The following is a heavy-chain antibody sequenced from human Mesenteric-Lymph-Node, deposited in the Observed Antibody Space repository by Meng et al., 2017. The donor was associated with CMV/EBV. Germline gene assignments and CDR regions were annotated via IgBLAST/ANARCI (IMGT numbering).Heavy chain of an antibody. CDR1: GFTFDDYA. V-gene: IGHV3-9*01. J-gene: IGHJ3*02. CDR2: ISWNSGSI. D-gene: IGHD6-19*01. Sequence: GGSLRLSCAASGFTFDDYAMHWVRQAPGKGLEWVSGISWNSGSIGYADSVKGRFTISRDNAKNSLYLQMNSLRAEDTALYYCAKGMGAGFHAFDIWGQGTMVTVSS. CDR3: AKGMGAGFHAFDI.